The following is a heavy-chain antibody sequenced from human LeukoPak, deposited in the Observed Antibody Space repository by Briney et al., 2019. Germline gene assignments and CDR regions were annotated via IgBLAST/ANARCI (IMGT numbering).Heavy chain of an antibody. CDR2: GYYSGSS. CDR3: VRLWLRWGIDY. Sequence: SETLSLTCSVSGASTNTDSYFWGWIRQPPGKGLEWIGSGYYSGSSHCNPSLKSRVTISVDTSKNQFSLRVSSVTAADTAVYYCVRLWLRWGIDYWGQGSLVSVSS. J-gene: IGHJ4*02. V-gene: IGHV4-39*01. CDR1: GASTNTDSYF. D-gene: IGHD5-12*01.